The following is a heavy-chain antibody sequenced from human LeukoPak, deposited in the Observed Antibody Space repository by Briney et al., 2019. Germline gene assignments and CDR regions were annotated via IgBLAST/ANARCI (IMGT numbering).Heavy chain of an antibody. J-gene: IGHJ4*02. CDR2: IYTSGST. D-gene: IGHD6-13*01. V-gene: IGHV4-61*02. CDR1: GGSISSGSYY. CDR3: ARGAGFSSSWYWFDY. Sequence: SETLSLTCTVSGGSISSGSYYWSWIRQPAGKGLEWIGRIYTSGSTNYNPSLKSRVTISVDTSKNQFSLKLSSVTAADTAVYYCARGAGFSSSWYWFDYWGQGTLVTVSS.